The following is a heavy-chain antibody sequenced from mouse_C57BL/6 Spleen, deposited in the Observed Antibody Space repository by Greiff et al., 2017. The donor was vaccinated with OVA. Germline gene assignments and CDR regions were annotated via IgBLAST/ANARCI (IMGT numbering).Heavy chain of an antibody. CDR3: ARERDYGGWFAY. CDR1: GYTFTSYW. D-gene: IGHD2-4*01. J-gene: IGHJ3*01. CDR2: IYPSDSET. Sequence: QVQLQQPGDELVRPGSSVKLSCKASGYTFTSYWMDWVKQRPGQGLEWIGNIYPSDSETHYNQKFKDKATLTVDKSSSTAYMQLSSLTSEDSAVYYCARERDYGGWFAYWGQGTLVTVSA. V-gene: IGHV1-61*01.